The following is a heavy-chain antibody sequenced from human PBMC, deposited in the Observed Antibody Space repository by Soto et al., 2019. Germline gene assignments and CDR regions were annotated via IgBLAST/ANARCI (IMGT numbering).Heavy chain of an antibody. Sequence: QVQLVQSGAEVKKPGASVKVSCKASGYTFTSYGISWVRQAPGQGLEWMGWISAYNGNTNYAQKLQGRVTMTTDTATSTDYMELRSLRSADTAVYYCARVDIVVVVAATSWGNFDYWGQGTLVTVSS. CDR3: ARVDIVVVVAATSWGNFDY. D-gene: IGHD2-15*01. CDR1: GYTFTSYG. CDR2: ISAYNGNT. J-gene: IGHJ4*02. V-gene: IGHV1-18*01.